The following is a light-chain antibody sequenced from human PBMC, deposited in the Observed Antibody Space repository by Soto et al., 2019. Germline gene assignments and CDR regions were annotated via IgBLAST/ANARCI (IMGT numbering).Light chain of an antibody. CDR3: QQYGSSPIT. CDR1: QTIDTH. V-gene: IGKV3D-20*01. Sequence: EIVMTQSPGTLSVSPGERATLSCRASQTIDTHLAWYQQKPGLAPRLLIYDASSRATGIPDRFSGSGSGTDFTLTISRLEPEDFAVYYCQQYGSSPITFGQGTRLEIK. J-gene: IGKJ5*01. CDR2: DAS.